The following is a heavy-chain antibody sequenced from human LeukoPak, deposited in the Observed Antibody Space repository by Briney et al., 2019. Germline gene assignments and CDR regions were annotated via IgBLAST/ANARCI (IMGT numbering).Heavy chain of an antibody. J-gene: IGHJ4*02. V-gene: IGHV4-34*01. Sequence: SETLSLTCAVYGGSFSGYYWSWIRQPPGKGLEWIGEINHSGSTNYNPSLKSRVTISVDTSKNQFSLKLSSVTAADTAVYYCASSRLGRFDYWGQGTLVTVSS. CDR2: INHSGST. D-gene: IGHD2-2*01. CDR1: GGSFSGYY. CDR3: ASSRLGRFDY.